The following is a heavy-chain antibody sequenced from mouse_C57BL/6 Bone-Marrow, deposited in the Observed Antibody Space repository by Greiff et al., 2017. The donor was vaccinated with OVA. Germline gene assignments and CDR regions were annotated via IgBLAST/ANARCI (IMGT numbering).Heavy chain of an antibody. Sequence: EVKLQESGPGLVKPSQSLSLTCSVTGYSITSGYYWNWIRQFPGNKLEWMGYISYDGSNNYNPSLKNRISITRDTSKNQFFLKLNSVTTEDTATYYCASVITTVVAPYAMDYWGQGTSVTVSS. CDR1: GYSITSGYY. V-gene: IGHV3-6*01. D-gene: IGHD1-1*01. CDR3: ASVITTVVAPYAMDY. CDR2: ISYDGSN. J-gene: IGHJ4*01.